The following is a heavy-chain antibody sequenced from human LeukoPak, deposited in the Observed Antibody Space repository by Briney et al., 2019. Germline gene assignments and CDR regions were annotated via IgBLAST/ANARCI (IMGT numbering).Heavy chain of an antibody. Sequence: PSETLSLTCTVSGGSISSSPHYWGWIRRPPGKGLEWIGSIYHSGNTYYNPSLKSRVTISVDTSKNQFSLRLSFVTAADTAVYYCARYPTAMVSFDYWGQGTLVTVSS. V-gene: IGHV4-39*01. CDR3: ARYPTAMVSFDY. J-gene: IGHJ4*02. CDR1: GGSISSSPHY. D-gene: IGHD5-18*01. CDR2: IYHSGNT.